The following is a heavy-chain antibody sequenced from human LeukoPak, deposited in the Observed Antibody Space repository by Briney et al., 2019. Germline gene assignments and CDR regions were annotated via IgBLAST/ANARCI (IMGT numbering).Heavy chain of an antibody. V-gene: IGHV3-9*01. D-gene: IGHD4-11*01. Sequence: PGRSLRLSCAASGFTFDDYAMHWVRQAPGKGLGWVSGISWNSGSIGYADSVKGRFTISRDNAKNSLYLQMNSLRAEDTALYYCAKDLDGLQSYAFDIWGQGTMVTVSS. J-gene: IGHJ3*02. CDR1: GFTFDDYA. CDR3: AKDLDGLQSYAFDI. CDR2: ISWNSGSI.